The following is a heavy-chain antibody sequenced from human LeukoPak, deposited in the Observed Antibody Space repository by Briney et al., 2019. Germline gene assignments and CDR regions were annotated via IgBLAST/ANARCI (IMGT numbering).Heavy chain of an antibody. Sequence: PGGSLRLSCAASGLTFSSYWMSCVRQAPGKGLEWVANIKQDGSEKYYVDSVKGRFTISRDNAKNSLYLQMNSLRAEDTAVYYCARARDYWGQGTLVTVSS. CDR1: GLTFSSYW. V-gene: IGHV3-7*04. CDR3: ARARDY. J-gene: IGHJ4*02. CDR2: IKQDGSEK.